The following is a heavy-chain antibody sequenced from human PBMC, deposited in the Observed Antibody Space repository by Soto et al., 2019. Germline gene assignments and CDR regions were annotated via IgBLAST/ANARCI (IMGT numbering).Heavy chain of an antibody. CDR1: RFDFTSYG. Sequence: PGGSLRLSCAASRFDFTSYGMHWLRQAPGKGLEWVAVMSNDGNNQFYADSVRGRFIISRDTSKNTLFLQMTSLRPEDTAVYHWARGFCDNRFFFYCYDLWG. CDR2: MSNDGNNQ. V-gene: IGHV3-30*03. J-gene: IGHJ5*02. CDR3: ARGFCDNRFFFYCYDL. D-gene: IGHD3-16*02.